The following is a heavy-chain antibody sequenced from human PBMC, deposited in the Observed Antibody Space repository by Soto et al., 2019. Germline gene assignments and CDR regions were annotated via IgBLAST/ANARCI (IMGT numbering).Heavy chain of an antibody. CDR3: AKDRKYQLLEYMDV. CDR1: GFTFDDYA. D-gene: IGHD2-2*01. V-gene: IGHV3-9*01. CDR2: ISWNSGSI. J-gene: IGHJ6*03. Sequence: GGSLRLSCAASGFTFDDYAMHWVRQAPGKGLEWVSGISWNSGSIGYADSVKGRFTISRDNAKNSLYLQMNSLRAEDTALYYCAKDRKYQLLEYMDVWGKGTTVTVSS.